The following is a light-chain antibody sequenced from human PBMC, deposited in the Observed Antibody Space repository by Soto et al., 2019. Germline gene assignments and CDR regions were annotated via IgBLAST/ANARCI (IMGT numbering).Light chain of an antibody. CDR1: NIGSKS. CDR3: QVWDSSSDHNV. J-gene: IGLJ2*01. Sequence: SYELTQPPSVSVAPGKTARITCGGNNIGSKSVHWYQQKPGQAPVLVIYYDSDRPSGIPERFSGSNSGNTATLTIGRVEAGDEADYYCQVWDSSSDHNVFGGGTKLTVL. V-gene: IGLV3-21*04. CDR2: YDS.